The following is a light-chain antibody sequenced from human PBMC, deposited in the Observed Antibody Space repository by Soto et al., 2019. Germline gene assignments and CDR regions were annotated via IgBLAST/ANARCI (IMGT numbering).Light chain of an antibody. CDR2: GAS. CDR1: QSVSSSY. Sequence: EIVLTQSPGTLSLPPGERATLSCRASQSVSSSYLAWYQQKPGQAPRLLIYGASSRATGIPDRFSGSGSGTDFTLTISRLEPEDFAVYYCQQYGSSPLTFGGGTRWRSN. CDR3: QQYGSSPLT. V-gene: IGKV3-20*01. J-gene: IGKJ4*01.